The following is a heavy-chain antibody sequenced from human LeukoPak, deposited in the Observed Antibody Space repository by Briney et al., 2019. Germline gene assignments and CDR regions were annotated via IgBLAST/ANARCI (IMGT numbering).Heavy chain of an antibody. CDR1: GYTFTSYA. CDR2: INAGNGNT. V-gene: IGHV1-3*03. CDR3: ARAGGPLGYCSSTSCYLAPFDY. J-gene: IGHJ4*02. Sequence: ASVKVSCKASGYTFTSYAMHWVRQAPGQRLEWIGWINAGNGNTKYSQEFQGRVTITRDTSASTAYMELSSLRSEDMAVYYCARAGGPLGYCSSTSCYLAPFDYWGQGTLVTVSS. D-gene: IGHD2-2*01.